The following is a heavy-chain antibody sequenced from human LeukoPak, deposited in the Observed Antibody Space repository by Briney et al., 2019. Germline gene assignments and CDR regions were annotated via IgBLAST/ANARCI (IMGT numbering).Heavy chain of an antibody. CDR2: ISYDGSNK. V-gene: IGHV3-30*18. CDR3: AKELLDYGDSN. J-gene: IGHJ4*02. D-gene: IGHD4-17*01. CDR1: GFTFGSYG. Sequence: QPGGSLRLSCAASGFTFGSYGMHWVRQAPGKGLEWVAVISYDGSNKYYADSVKGRFTISRDNSKNTLYLQMNSLRAEDTAVYYCAKELLDYGDSNWGQGTLVTVSS.